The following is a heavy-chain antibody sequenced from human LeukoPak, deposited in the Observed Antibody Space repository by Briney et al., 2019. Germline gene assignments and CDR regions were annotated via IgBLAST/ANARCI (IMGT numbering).Heavy chain of an antibody. D-gene: IGHD1-26*01. CDR1: GGSISSGGYY. CDR2: IYYSGST. CDR3: ARRPTTSIVGATTNYFDS. V-gene: IGHV4-31*03. J-gene: IGHJ4*02. Sequence: SQTLSLTCTVSGGSISSGGYYWSWIRQHPGKGLEWIGYIYYSGSTYYNPSLKSRVTIYIDTSKNQFSLKLRSVTAADTAVYYCARRPTTSIVGATTNYFDSWGQGTLVTVSS.